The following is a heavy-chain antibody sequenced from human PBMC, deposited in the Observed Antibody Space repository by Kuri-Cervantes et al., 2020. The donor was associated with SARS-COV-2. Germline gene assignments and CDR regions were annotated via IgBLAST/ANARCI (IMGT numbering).Heavy chain of an antibody. CDR1: GFTFGDYA. V-gene: IGHV3-49*04. Sequence: GESLKISCTASGFTFGDYAMSWVRQTPGKGLEWVGFIRSKAYGGTTEYAASVKGRFTISRDDSKSIAYLQMSSLKTEDTAVYYCTRDDFWSGYFNYWGQGTLVTVSS. D-gene: IGHD3-3*01. J-gene: IGHJ4*02. CDR2: IRSKAYGGTT. CDR3: TRDDFWSGYFNY.